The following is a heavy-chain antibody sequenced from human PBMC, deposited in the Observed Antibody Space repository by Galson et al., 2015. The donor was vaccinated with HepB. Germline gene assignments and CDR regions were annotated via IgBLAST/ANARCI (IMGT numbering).Heavy chain of an antibody. D-gene: IGHD3-10*01. V-gene: IGHV3-23*01. CDR3: ANARGIYGSGSSDP. CDR1: GFTFSSYA. Sequence: SLRLSCAASGFTFSSYAMSWVRQAPGKGLEWVSAISGSGGSTYYADSVKGRFTISRDNSKNTLYLQMNSLRAEDTAVYYCANARGIYGSGSSDPWGQGTLVTVSS. CDR2: ISGSGGST. J-gene: IGHJ5*02.